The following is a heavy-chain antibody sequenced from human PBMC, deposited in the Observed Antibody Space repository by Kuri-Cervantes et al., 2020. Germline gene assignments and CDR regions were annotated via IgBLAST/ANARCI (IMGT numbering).Heavy chain of an antibody. D-gene: IGHD3-22*01. V-gene: IGHV4-4*02. CDR3: ASYYDSSGYNDSWFDP. CDR1: GGSISSSNW. Sequence: GSLRLSCAVSGGSISSSNWWSWVRQPPGKGLEWIGEIYHSGSTNYNPSLKSRVTISVDKSKNQFSLKLSSVTAADTAVYYCASYYDSSGYNDSWFDPWGQGTLVTVSS. CDR2: IYHSGST. J-gene: IGHJ5*02.